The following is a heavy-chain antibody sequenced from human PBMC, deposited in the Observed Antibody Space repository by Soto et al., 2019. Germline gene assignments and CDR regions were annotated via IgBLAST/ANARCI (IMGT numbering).Heavy chain of an antibody. Sequence: SETLSLTCSVSGGSISGYYWSWIRQAPGKGLEWIGYVYDTGSTSYNPSLQSRVTISVDTSKKQLSLSLRLVTAADTAVYFCARSIAVPSSHIDHWGQGTQVTVSS. CDR1: GGSISGYY. V-gene: IGHV4-59*01. D-gene: IGHD6-6*01. J-gene: IGHJ4*02. CDR3: ARSIAVPSSHIDH. CDR2: VYDTGST.